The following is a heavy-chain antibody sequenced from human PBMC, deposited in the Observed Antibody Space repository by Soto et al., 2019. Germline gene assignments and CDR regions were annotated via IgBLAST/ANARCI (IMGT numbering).Heavy chain of an antibody. CDR3: ARDLGARYDSSGYFMLSWFDP. Sequence: PGGSLRLSCSASGFTVSTYTMGWVRLAPGKGLEWVSTIFSGGVTTKYADSVTGRFSISRDNSKNILYLQMNSLGVDDTAVYYCARDLGARYDSSGYFMLSWFDPWGQGTLVTVSS. CDR1: GFTVSTYT. D-gene: IGHD3-22*01. V-gene: IGHV3-23*01. CDR2: IFSGGVTT. J-gene: IGHJ5*02.